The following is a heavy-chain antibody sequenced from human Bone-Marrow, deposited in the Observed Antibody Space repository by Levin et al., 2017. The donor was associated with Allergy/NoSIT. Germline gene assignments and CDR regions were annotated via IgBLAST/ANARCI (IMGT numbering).Heavy chain of an antibody. CDR3: ATRLYSSGWAEIDY. CDR2: ISAYNGNT. Sequence: GGSLRLSCKASGYTFTSYGISWVRQAPGQGLEWMGWISAYNGNTNYAQKLQGRVTMTTDTSTSTAYMELRSLRSDDTAVYYCATRLYSSGWAEIDYWGQGTLVTVSS. CDR1: GYTFTSYG. J-gene: IGHJ4*02. V-gene: IGHV1-18*01. D-gene: IGHD6-19*01.